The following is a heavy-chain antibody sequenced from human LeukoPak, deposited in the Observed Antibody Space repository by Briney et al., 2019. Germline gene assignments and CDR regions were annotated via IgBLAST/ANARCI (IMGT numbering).Heavy chain of an antibody. Sequence: SETLSLTCTVSGYSISSGYYWGWIRQPPGKGLEWIGSIYHSGSTYYNPSLKSRVTISVDTSKNQFSLKLSSVTAADTAVYYCARFFRHTDYWGQGTLVTVSS. CDR3: ARFFRHTDY. J-gene: IGHJ4*02. CDR1: GYSISSGYY. D-gene: IGHD3-3*01. CDR2: IYHSGST. V-gene: IGHV4-38-2*02.